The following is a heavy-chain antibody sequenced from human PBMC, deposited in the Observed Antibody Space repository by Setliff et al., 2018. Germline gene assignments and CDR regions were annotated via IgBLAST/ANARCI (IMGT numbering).Heavy chain of an antibody. J-gene: IGHJ4*02. V-gene: IGHV3-7*01. CDR3: AKYYSDNSGPRGAFDY. Sequence: GGSLRLSCAASEFTFNKYWMTWVRQAPGKGLEWVANIKQDGGKTYYVDSVKGRFSISRDNAKNSLYLQMNSLRAEDTAVYYCAKYYSDNSGPRGAFDYWGQGTLVTVSS. CDR1: EFTFNKYW. CDR2: IKQDGGKT. D-gene: IGHD3-22*01.